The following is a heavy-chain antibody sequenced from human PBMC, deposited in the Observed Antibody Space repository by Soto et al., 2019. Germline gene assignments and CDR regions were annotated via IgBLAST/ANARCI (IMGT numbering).Heavy chain of an antibody. D-gene: IGHD3-10*01. V-gene: IGHV4-59*01. CDR2: IYYTGNT. CDR1: CGSISGYY. Sequence: SETLFLTCTVSCGSISGYYWSWIRQPAGKGLGGIGYIYYTGNTIYNPSLNSRVPMSVDKSKNKFSLHLNYVTAADTAVYYCAREGASSKWLDPWAQGTLVTVSS. CDR3: AREGASSKWLDP. J-gene: IGHJ5*02.